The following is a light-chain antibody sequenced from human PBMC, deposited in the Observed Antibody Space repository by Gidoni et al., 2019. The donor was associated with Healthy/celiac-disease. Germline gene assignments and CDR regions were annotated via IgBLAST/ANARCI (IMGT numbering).Light chain of an antibody. CDR1: QSISSY. CDR2: AAS. J-gene: IGKJ1*01. Sequence: IQMTQSPSSLSASVGDRVTITCRASQSISSYLNWYQQKPGKAPKLLIYAASSLQSGVQSRFSGSGSGTDFTLTISSLQPEDFATYYCQQSYSTPRTFXQXTKVEIK. CDR3: QQSYSTPRT. V-gene: IGKV1-39*01.